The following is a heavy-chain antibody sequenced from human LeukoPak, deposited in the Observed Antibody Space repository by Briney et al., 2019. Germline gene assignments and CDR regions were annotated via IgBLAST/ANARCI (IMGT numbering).Heavy chain of an antibody. D-gene: IGHD6-19*01. CDR1: GYTFTSYD. Sequence: ASVKVSCKASGYTFTSYDINWVRQATGQGLEWMGWMNPNSGNTGYAQKFQGRVTMTRNTSISTAYMELRSLRSDDTAVYYCARGSGWYPKYYFDYWGQGTLVTVSS. V-gene: IGHV1-8*01. CDR2: MNPNSGNT. CDR3: ARGSGWYPKYYFDY. J-gene: IGHJ4*02.